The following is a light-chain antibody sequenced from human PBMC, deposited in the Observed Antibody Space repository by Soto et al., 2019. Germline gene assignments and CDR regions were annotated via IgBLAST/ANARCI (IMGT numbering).Light chain of an antibody. CDR1: QAMSRY. Sequence: DIQLTQSPSFLSASVGDRVTITCRASQAMSRYLAWYQQKPGKAPNLLIYAASTLQSGVPSRFSGSGSETDFTLTINSLQPEDFATYYCQQLNSYPHTFGQGTKLEMK. CDR2: AAS. V-gene: IGKV1-9*01. CDR3: QQLNSYPHT. J-gene: IGKJ2*01.